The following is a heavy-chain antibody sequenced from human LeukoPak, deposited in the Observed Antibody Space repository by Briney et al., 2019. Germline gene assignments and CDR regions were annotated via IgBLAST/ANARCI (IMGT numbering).Heavy chain of an antibody. J-gene: IGHJ4*02. CDR1: GFTFSSYA. D-gene: IGHD5-18*01. CDR2: IWYDGSNK. V-gene: IGHV3-33*08. Sequence: GGSLRLSCAASGFTFSSYAMNWVRQAPGKGLEWVAVIWYDGSNKYYADSVKGRFTISRDNSKNTLYLHMNSLRAEDPAVYYGARVRLDTAMVYDYWGQGTLVTVSS. CDR3: ARVRLDTAMVYDY.